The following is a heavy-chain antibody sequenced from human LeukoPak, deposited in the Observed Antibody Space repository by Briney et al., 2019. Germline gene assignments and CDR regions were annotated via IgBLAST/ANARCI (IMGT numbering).Heavy chain of an antibody. V-gene: IGHV1-3*01. Sequence: ASVKVSCKASGYTFTSYAMHWVRQAPGQRLEWMGWIIAGNGNTKYSQKFQGRVTITRDTSASTAYMELSSLRSEDTAVYYCARDGDLLWFGELSSSNWFDPWGQGTLVTVSS. CDR2: IIAGNGNT. D-gene: IGHD3-10*01. J-gene: IGHJ5*02. CDR3: ARDGDLLWFGELSSSNWFDP. CDR1: GYTFTSYA.